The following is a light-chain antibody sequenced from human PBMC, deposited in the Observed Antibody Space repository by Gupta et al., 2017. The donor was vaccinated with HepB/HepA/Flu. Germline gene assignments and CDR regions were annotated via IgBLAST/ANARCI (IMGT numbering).Light chain of an antibody. Sequence: QSALTQPRSVSGSSGQSVTISCTGTSSDVGFYNFVSWYQHHPDNAPKLIIYDVTQRPSGVPDRFSGSKSGHTASLTISGLLAEDEADYYCCSYGAAYTLLFGGGTKLTVL. V-gene: IGLV2-11*01. CDR1: SSDVGFYNF. CDR3: CSYGAAYTLL. J-gene: IGLJ2*01. CDR2: DVT.